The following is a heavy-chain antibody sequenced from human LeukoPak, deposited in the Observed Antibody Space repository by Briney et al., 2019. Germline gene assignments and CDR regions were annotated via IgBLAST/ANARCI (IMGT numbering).Heavy chain of an antibody. D-gene: IGHD3-9*01. J-gene: IGHJ3*02. CDR2: IIPIFGTA. CDR3: ARERKTPYDILTGYYLGAFDI. V-gene: IGHV1-69*05. Sequence: SVKVSCKASGYTFTSYYMHWVRQAPGQGLEWMGRIIPIFGTANYAQKFLGRVTITTDESTSTAYMELSSLRSEDTAVYYCARERKTPYDILTGYYLGAFDIWGQGTMVTVSS. CDR1: GYTFTSYY.